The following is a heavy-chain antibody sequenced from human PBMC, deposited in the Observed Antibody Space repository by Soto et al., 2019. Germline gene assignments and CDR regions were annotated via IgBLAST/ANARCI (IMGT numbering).Heavy chain of an antibody. D-gene: IGHD2-8*01. Sequence: PSETLSLTCAVSGGSISSGGYSWSWLRQPPGKGLEWIGYIYHSGSTYYNPSLKSRVTISVDTSKNQFSLKLSSVTAADTAVYYCARDVRPAHTNWFDPWGQGTLVTVS. CDR3: ARDVRPAHTNWFDP. CDR2: IYHSGST. J-gene: IGHJ5*02. CDR1: GGSISSGGYS. V-gene: IGHV4-30-2*05.